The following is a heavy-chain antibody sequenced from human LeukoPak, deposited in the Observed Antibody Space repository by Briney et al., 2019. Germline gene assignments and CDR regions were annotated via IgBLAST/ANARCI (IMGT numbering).Heavy chain of an antibody. CDR1: GASIRSYF. D-gene: IGHD3/OR15-3a*01. J-gene: IGHJ3*01. CDR2: TFYTGRT. V-gene: IGHV4-59*04. Sequence: PSETLSLTCSVSGASIRSYFWSWIRQSPGKGLEWIGATFYTGRTFYNPSLKSRVTISVDTSKNQFSLDLNSATAADTADYYCARRRHNFDFYNVWGQGTRVLVSS. CDR3: ARRRHNFDFYNV.